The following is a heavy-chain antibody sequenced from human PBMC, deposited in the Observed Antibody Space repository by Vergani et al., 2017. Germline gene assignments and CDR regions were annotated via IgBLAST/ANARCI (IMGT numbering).Heavy chain of an antibody. V-gene: IGHV3-23*01. Sequence: EVQLLESGGGLVQPGGSLRLSCAASGFTFSSYAMSWVRQAPGKGLEWVSAISGSGGSTYYADSVKGRFTISKDNSKNTLYLQMNSLRAEDTAVYYCAKQIAAAGMERGFDYWGQGTLVTVSS. J-gene: IGHJ4*02. CDR2: ISGSGGST. CDR1: GFTFSSYA. D-gene: IGHD6-13*01. CDR3: AKQIAAAGMERGFDY.